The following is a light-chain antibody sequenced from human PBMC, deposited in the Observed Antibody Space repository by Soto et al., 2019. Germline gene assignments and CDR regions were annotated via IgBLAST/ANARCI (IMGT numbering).Light chain of an antibody. CDR3: SSYTNINTRACV. Sequence: QSVLTQPASVSGSPRQSITISCTGTSGDIGSYNRVSWYQQHPGKAPKLIIYEVTDRPSGVSNRFSGSKSGNTASLTISGLQAEDEAEYYCSSYTNINTRACVFGTGTKVT. CDR2: EVT. V-gene: IGLV2-14*01. CDR1: SGDIGSYNR. J-gene: IGLJ1*01.